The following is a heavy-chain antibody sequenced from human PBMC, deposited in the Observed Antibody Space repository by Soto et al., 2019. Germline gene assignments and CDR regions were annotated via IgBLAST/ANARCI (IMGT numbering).Heavy chain of an antibody. CDR2: ISYDGSNK. Sequence: QVQLVESGGGVVQPGRSLRLSCAASGFTFSSYGMHWVRQAQGKGLEWVAVISYDGSNKYYADSVKGRFTISRDNPKNAMYLQMNSLRAEDTAVYYCATGTTWDPNWFDPWFHGTLVTVSS. V-gene: IGHV3-30*03. D-gene: IGHD1-1*01. J-gene: IGHJ5*02. CDR3: ATGTTWDPNWFDP. CDR1: GFTFSSYG.